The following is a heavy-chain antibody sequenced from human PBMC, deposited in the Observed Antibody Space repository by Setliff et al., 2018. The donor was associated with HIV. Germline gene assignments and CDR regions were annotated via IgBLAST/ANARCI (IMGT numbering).Heavy chain of an antibody. D-gene: IGHD4-17*01. Sequence: SETLSLTCAVSGFSISSGFFWGWVRQPPGKGLEWIGSIYQSGTTYYNPALKSRVTISVDTSKNQFSLRLTSVTAADTAVYFCARVETTVTSRLEYWGQGTLVTVSS. CDR3: ARVETTVTSRLEY. CDR1: GFSISSGFF. V-gene: IGHV4-38-2*01. CDR2: IYQSGTT. J-gene: IGHJ4*02.